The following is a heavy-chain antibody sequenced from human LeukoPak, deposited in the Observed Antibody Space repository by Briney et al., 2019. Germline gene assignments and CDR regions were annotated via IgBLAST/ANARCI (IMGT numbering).Heavy chain of an antibody. Sequence: GASVKVSCKTSGYTFTTYYIHWVRQAPGQGLEWMGIINPSGGNTNYAQKFQGRVTMTRDTSTNTVYMELSSLRSEDTAIYYCAGLWFEDDADDYWGQGTLVTVSS. CDR1: GYTFTTYY. V-gene: IGHV1-46*01. CDR3: AGLWFEDDADDY. CDR2: INPSGGNT. J-gene: IGHJ4*02. D-gene: IGHD3-10*01.